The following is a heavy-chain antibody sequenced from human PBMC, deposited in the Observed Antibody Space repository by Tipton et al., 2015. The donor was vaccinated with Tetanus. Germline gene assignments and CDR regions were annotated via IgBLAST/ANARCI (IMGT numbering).Heavy chain of an antibody. CDR3: ATDGLPRGFVMVEATTQKYFRH. Sequence: SLRLSCAASGFTSNRYGINWVRQAPGKGLVWVSSISGSGDTTYYADSVRGRFTVSRDNSKDTVYLDVRSLRDEDTAVYYCATDGLPRGFVMVEATTQKYFRHWGRGTLVTVSS. D-gene: IGHD2-21*01. V-gene: IGHV3-23*01. CDR1: GFTSNRYG. J-gene: IGHJ1*01. CDR2: ISGSGDTT.